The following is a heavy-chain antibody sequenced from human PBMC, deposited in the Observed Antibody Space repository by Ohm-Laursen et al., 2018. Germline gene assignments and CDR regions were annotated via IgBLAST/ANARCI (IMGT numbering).Heavy chain of an antibody. CDR1: GFTFSSYA. D-gene: IGHD6-19*01. CDR2: ISGSGGST. CDR3: AKCRPAYSSGWLCRHGMDV. Sequence: SLRLSCTAASGFTFSSYAMSWVRQAPGKGLEWVSAISGSGGSTYYADSVKGRFTISRDNSKNTLYLQMNSLRAEDTAVYYCAKCRPAYSSGWLCRHGMDVWGQGTTVTVSS. V-gene: IGHV3-23*01. J-gene: IGHJ6*02.